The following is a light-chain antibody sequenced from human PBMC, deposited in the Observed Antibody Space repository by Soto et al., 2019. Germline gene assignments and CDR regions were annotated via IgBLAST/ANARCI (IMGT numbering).Light chain of an antibody. Sequence: EIVLTQSPATLSLSPGERATLSCRASQSVSSYLAWYQQKPGQAPRLLIYDASNSATGIPARFSGSGSGTDFSLTISSLETEDFAVYSCQQRSNWPLTFGGGTKVEIK. CDR3: QQRSNWPLT. J-gene: IGKJ4*01. CDR1: QSVSSY. CDR2: DAS. V-gene: IGKV3-11*01.